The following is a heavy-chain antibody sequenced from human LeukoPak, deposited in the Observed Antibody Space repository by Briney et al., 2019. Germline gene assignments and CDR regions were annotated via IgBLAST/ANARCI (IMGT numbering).Heavy chain of an antibody. CDR3: TRLPTNGYGYYYYMDV. D-gene: IGHD5-12*01. Sequence: GGSLRLSCAASGFTFSGSAMHWVRQASGKGLEWVGRIRSKANSYATAYAASVKGRFTISRDDSKNTAYLQMNSLKTEDTAVYYCTRLPTNGYGYYYYMDVWGKGTTVTVSS. CDR1: GFTFSGSA. V-gene: IGHV3-73*01. CDR2: IRSKANSYAT. J-gene: IGHJ6*03.